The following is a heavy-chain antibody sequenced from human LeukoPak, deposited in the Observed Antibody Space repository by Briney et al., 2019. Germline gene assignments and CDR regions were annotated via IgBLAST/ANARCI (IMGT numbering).Heavy chain of an antibody. V-gene: IGHV1-2*06. CDR3: ARDRGGYSSSWTDY. D-gene: IGHD6-13*01. J-gene: IGHJ4*02. CDR2: INPNSGGT. CDR1: GYTFTGYY. Sequence: ASVKVSCKASGYTFTGYYMHWVRQAPGQGLEWMGRINPNSGGTNYAQKFRGRVTMTRDTSTSTAYMELSRLRSDDTAVYYCARDRGGYSSSWTDYWGQGTLVTVSS.